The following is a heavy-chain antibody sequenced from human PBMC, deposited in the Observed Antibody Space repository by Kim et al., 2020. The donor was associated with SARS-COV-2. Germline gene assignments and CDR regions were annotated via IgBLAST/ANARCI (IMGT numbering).Heavy chain of an antibody. CDR1: GYTFSSYY. Sequence: ASVKVSCKASGYTFSSYYMHWVRQAPGQGLEWMGIINPSSGSTGYAQKFQGRVTMTRDTSTSTVFMDLSSLRPEDTAIYFCSREGRHGSGSRAWDFDLWGRGTLVTVSS. CDR3: SREGRHGSGSRAWDFDL. CDR2: INPSSGST. D-gene: IGHD3-10*01. J-gene: IGHJ2*01. V-gene: IGHV1-46*01.